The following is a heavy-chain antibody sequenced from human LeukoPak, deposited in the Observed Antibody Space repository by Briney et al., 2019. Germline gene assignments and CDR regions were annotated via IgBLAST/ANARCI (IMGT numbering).Heavy chain of an antibody. J-gene: IGHJ4*02. D-gene: IGHD3-3*01. CDR1: GFTFSDYG. CDR2: ISYDGSNK. CDR3: ARDFLDFWSGYYDY. Sequence: GGSLRLSCETSGFTFSDYGMHWVRQAPGKGLEWVAVISYDGSNKYYADSVKGRFTISRDNSKNTLYLQMNSLRAEDTAVYYCARDFLDFWSGYYDYWGQGTLVTVSS. V-gene: IGHV3-30*19.